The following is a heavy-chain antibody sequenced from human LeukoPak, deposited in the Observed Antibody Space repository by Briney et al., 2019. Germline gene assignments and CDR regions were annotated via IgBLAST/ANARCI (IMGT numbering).Heavy chain of an antibody. Sequence: PSDTLSLTCTVSGYSITSSNCWGWIRQPPGKGLEWIGYIFYNGGAYYNTSLNSRVTMSIDASKNQFSLKLRSVTAVDTAMYYCVRNQAEASNHGAMDIWGQGTVVTVSS. D-gene: IGHD6-19*01. CDR2: IFYNGGA. CDR3: VRNQAEASNHGAMDI. CDR1: GYSITSSNC. V-gene: IGHV4-28*01. J-gene: IGHJ3*02.